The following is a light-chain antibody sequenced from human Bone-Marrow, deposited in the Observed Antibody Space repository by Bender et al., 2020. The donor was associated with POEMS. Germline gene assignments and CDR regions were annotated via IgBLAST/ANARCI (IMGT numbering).Light chain of an antibody. V-gene: IGLV3-21*02. CDR2: DDS. CDR1: NIGSKS. CDR3: QSADSSGSFRAHVV. J-gene: IGLJ2*01. Sequence: SYVLTQPPSVSVAPGQTARITCGGNNIGSKSVHWYQQKPGQAPVLVICDDSDRPSGIPERFSGSNSGNTATLTISGTQAVDEADYYCQSADSSGSFRAHVVFGGGTKLTVL.